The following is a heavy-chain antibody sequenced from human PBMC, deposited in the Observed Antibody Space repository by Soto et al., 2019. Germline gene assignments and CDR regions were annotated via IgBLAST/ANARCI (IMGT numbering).Heavy chain of an antibody. CDR2: IYYSGST. V-gene: IGHV4-31*03. CDR3: AMSLYYDFWSGTKYVMDV. Sequence: QVQLQESGPGLVKPSQTLSLTCTVSGGSISSGGHYWNWIRQHPGKGLEWIGYIYYSGSTYYNPSLKCRVTVSVDTSKHQFSLKLSSVTAADTAVYYCAMSLYYDFWSGTKYVMDVLGQGTTVSVSS. D-gene: IGHD3-3*01. J-gene: IGHJ6*02. CDR1: GGSISSGGHY.